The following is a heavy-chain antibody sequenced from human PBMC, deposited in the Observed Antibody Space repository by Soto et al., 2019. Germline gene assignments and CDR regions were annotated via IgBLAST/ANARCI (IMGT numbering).Heavy chain of an antibody. Sequence: EVQLVESGGGLVQPGGSLRLSCAASGFTFSNYWMSWVRQAPGKGLEWVANIKQDGSEKYYVDSVEGRFTISRDNAKNSLYLQMSSLRAEDTAMYYCARDGMITFGGVIVLDYWGQGTLVTVSS. CDR2: IKQDGSEK. CDR3: ARDGMITFGGVIVLDY. J-gene: IGHJ4*02. V-gene: IGHV3-7*01. D-gene: IGHD3-16*02. CDR1: GFTFSNYW.